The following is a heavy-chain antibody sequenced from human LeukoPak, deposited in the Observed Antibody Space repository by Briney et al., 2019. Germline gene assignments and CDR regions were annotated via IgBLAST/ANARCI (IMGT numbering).Heavy chain of an antibody. CDR2: MGPNSGNT. CDR1: GYTFTSYD. CDR3: ARGPPNWGYDY. D-gene: IGHD7-27*01. V-gene: IGHV1-8*01. Sequence: ASVKVSCKASGYTFTSYDINWVRQATGQGPEWMGWMGPNSGNTGYAQKFQGRVTMTRSTSMSTAYMELSSLRSEDTAVYYCARGPPNWGYDYWGQGTLVTVSS. J-gene: IGHJ4*02.